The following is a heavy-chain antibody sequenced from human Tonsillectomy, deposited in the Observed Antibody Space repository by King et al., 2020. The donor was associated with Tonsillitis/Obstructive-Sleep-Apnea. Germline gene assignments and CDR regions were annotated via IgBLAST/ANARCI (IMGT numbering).Heavy chain of an antibody. CDR2: IYSCGST. J-gene: IGHJ4*02. Sequence: VQLVESGGGLIQPGGSLRLSCAASGFTVSSNYMSWVRQAPGKGLEGVSIIYSCGSTYYADSVKGKFTISRDNSKNPLYLQMNSLRAEDTAVYYCAREQIAAAPPSYFDYWGQGTLVTVSS. D-gene: IGHD6-13*01. V-gene: IGHV3-66*01. CDR1: GFTVSSNY. CDR3: AREQIAAAPPSYFDY.